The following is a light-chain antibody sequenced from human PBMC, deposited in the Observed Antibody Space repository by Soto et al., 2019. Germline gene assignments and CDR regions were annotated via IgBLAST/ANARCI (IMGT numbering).Light chain of an antibody. CDR2: GAS. CDR1: QSVSNN. CDR3: QQYNDWRIT. J-gene: IGKJ5*01. Sequence: EIVFTQSPATLSVSPGGRATLSRRASQSVSNNVAWYQQKPGQAPRLLIYGASTGATGIPARFSGGGSGTEFTLTISNLQSEDFALYYCQQYNDWRITFGQGTRLEI. V-gene: IGKV3-15*01.